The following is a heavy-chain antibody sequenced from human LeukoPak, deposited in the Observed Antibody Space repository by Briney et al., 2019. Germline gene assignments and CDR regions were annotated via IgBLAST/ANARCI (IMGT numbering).Heavy chain of an antibody. CDR1: GFTFSSYE. Sequence: GGSLRLSCAASGFTFSSYEMNWVRQAPGKGLEWVSYISSSGSTIYYADSVKGRFTISRDNAKNSLCLQMNSLRAEDTAVYYCARDLRMVTAPRVSYNWFDPWGQGTLVTVSS. CDR3: ARDLRMVTAPRVSYNWFDP. J-gene: IGHJ5*02. D-gene: IGHD2-21*02. CDR2: ISSSGSTI. V-gene: IGHV3-48*03.